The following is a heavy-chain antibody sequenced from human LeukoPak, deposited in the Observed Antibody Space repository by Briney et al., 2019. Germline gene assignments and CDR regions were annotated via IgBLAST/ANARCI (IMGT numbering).Heavy chain of an antibody. Sequence: ASVKVSCKASGYTFTSYAMHWVRQAPGQRLEWMGWINAGNGNTKYSQEFQGRVTITRDTSASTAYMELSSLRSEDTAVYYCARVRGSCYFCDAFDIWGQGTMVTVSS. V-gene: IGHV1-3*03. CDR2: INAGNGNT. D-gene: IGHD2-15*01. CDR3: ARVRGSCYFCDAFDI. CDR1: GYTFTSYA. J-gene: IGHJ3*02.